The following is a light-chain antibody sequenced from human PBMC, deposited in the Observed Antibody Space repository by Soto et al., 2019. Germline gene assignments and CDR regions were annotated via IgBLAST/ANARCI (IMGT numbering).Light chain of an antibody. CDR3: LQIYSTPYT. CDR2: AAS. J-gene: IGKJ2*01. V-gene: IGKV1-39*01. CDR1: QSISSY. Sequence: DIQMTQSPSSLSASVGDRVIITCRASQSISSYLNWYQQRPGKAPKLLISAASSLQSGVPSRFSGSGSGTDFTLTINSLQPEDFATYCCLQIYSTPYTFGQGTKLEIK.